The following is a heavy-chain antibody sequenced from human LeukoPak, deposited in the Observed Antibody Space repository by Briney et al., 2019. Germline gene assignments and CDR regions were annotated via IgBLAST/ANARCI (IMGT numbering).Heavy chain of an antibody. D-gene: IGHD1-1*01. CDR1: GFTFSSYS. CDR2: ISGSSNAL. Sequence: GGALRLSCAASGFTFSSYSMNWVRQAPGKGRGWLSYISGSSNALYYADSVRGRFSVSRDNAKNSLYLQMNSLRDEDTAVYYCARGSPTADNTQDCWGQGTLVTVSS. J-gene: IGHJ4*02. V-gene: IGHV3-48*02. CDR3: ARGSPTADNTQDC.